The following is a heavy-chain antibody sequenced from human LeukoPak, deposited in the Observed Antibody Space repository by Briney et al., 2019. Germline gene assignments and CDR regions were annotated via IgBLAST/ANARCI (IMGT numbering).Heavy chain of an antibody. CDR3: ATHYDILTGYYSGY. J-gene: IGHJ4*02. D-gene: IGHD3-9*01. Sequence: PGGSLRLSCAAPRFTFSSYAMSWVRQAPGKGLEWVSAISGSGGSTYYADSVKGRFAISRDNSKNTLYLQMNSLRAEDTAVYYCATHYDILTGYYSGYWGQGTLVTVSS. CDR1: RFTFSSYA. CDR2: ISGSGGST. V-gene: IGHV3-23*01.